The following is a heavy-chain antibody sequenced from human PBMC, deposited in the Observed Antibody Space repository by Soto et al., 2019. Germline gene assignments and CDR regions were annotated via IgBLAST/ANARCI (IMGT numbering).Heavy chain of an antibody. J-gene: IGHJ4*02. V-gene: IGHV4-34*01. CDR1: GGSFTGYY. CDR2: INGSGST. CDR3: ASRMGSGRYYFGD. Sequence: QVQLQQWGAGLLNPSETLSLTCAVFGGSFTGYYWSWIRQSPGKGLEWIGEINGSGSTNYNPSLKSRVTMSIDTSRNQFSLKRSSVTAADTAVFFCASRMGSGRYYFGDWGPGTLVAVSS. D-gene: IGHD3-10*01.